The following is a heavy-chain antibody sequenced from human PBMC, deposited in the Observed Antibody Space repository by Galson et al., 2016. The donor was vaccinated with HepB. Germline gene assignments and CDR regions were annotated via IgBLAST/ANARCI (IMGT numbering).Heavy chain of an antibody. CDR3: AARYGEFLMVFDY. Sequence: SLRLSCAGSGFIFNSHAMSWVRQAPGKGLELVSAISDIGANTYQADFVKGRFTISRDNSKNTMYLQMNSLRVEDTAVYYCAARYGEFLMVFDYWGQGTLVTVSS. CDR1: GFIFNSHA. D-gene: IGHD3-10*01. CDR2: ISDIGANT. J-gene: IGHJ4*02. V-gene: IGHV3-23*01.